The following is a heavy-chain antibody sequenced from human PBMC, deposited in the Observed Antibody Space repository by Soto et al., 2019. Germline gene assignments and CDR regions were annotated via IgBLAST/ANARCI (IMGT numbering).Heavy chain of an antibody. CDR3: ARPEYNKNDAFDI. D-gene: IGHD1-20*01. CDR1: GFTFSNYA. CDR2: LSSNGGND. V-gene: IGHV3-30-3*01. Sequence: QVQLVESGGGVVQPGRSLRLSCAASGFTFSNYAIHWSRHAPAKGLEWVSVLSSNGGNDWYADSVKGRFTISRDNSKNTLFMQMYSLRAEDTALYYCARPEYNKNDAFDIWGRGTMVTVSS. J-gene: IGHJ3*02.